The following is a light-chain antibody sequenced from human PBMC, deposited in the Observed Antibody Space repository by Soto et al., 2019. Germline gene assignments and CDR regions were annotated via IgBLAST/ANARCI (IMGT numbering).Light chain of an antibody. CDR3: QQSDTSWT. Sequence: DIQMTQSPSSLSASVGDRVTITCRASQSISSYLNWYQQKPGKAPKLLIYAASSLQSGVPSRFSGSGSGTDFTLTISSLQPEDFATYYCQQSDTSWTFGQGTKV. CDR2: AAS. J-gene: IGKJ1*01. V-gene: IGKV1-39*01. CDR1: QSISSY.